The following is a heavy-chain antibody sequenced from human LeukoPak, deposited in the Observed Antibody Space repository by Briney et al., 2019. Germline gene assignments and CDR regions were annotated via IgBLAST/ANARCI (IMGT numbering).Heavy chain of an antibody. CDR3: ARTDYYDSSGRPVVFDY. Sequence: PSETLSLTCTVSGGSISSSSYYWSWIRQPPGKGLEWIGEINHSGSTNYNPSLKSRVTISVDTSKNQFSLKLSSVTAADTAVYYCARTDYYDSSGRPVVFDYWGQGTLVTVSS. J-gene: IGHJ4*02. D-gene: IGHD3-22*01. CDR1: GGSISSSSYY. CDR2: INHSGST. V-gene: IGHV4-39*07.